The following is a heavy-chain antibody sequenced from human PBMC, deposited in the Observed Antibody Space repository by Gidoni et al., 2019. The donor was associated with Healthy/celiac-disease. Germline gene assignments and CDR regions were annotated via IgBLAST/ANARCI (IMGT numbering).Heavy chain of an antibody. V-gene: IGHV3-7*05. Sequence: EVQLVESGGGLVQPGGSLRLSCAASGFTFSSYWMSWVRQAPGKGLEWVANIKQDGSEKYYVDSVKGRFTISRDNAKNSLYLQMNSLRAEDTAVYYCACGYSSGWYHSFYYYYGMDVWGQGTTVTVSS. D-gene: IGHD6-19*01. J-gene: IGHJ6*02. CDR1: GFTFSSYW. CDR2: IKQDGSEK. CDR3: ACGYSSGWYHSFYYYYGMDV.